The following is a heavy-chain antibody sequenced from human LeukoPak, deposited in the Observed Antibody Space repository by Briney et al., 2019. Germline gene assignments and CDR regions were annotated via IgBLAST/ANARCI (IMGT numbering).Heavy chain of an antibody. D-gene: IGHD3-16*01. CDR1: GFTFSSYS. CDR2: ISSSRSYI. CDR3: ARGGGGVIYYCYGMDA. V-gene: IGHV3-21*01. J-gene: IGHJ6*02. Sequence: GGSLRLSCAASGFTFSSYSMNWVRQAPGKGLEWVSSISSSRSYIYYADSVKGRFTISRDKAKNSLYLQMNSLRAEDTAVYYCARGGGGVIYYCYGMDACGQGTPVTVS.